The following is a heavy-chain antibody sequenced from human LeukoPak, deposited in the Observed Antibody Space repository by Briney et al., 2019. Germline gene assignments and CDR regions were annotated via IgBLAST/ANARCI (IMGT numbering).Heavy chain of an antibody. V-gene: IGHV4-4*09. CDR2: IYTSGST. D-gene: IGHD3-3*01. CDR3: ARTYYDFWSGYPPPYYMAV. Sequence: SETLSLTCTVSGGSISSYYWSWIRQPPGKGLEWIGYIYTSGSTNYNPSLKSRVTISVDTSKNQFSLKLSSVTAADTAVYYCARTYYDFWSGYPPPYYMAVWGKGTTVTVSS. J-gene: IGHJ6*03. CDR1: GGSISSYY.